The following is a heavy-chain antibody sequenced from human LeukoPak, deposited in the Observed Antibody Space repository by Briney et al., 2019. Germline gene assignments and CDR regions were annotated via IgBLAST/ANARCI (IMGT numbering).Heavy chain of an antibody. J-gene: IGHJ4*02. D-gene: IGHD5-24*01. V-gene: IGHV3-21*01. Sequence: PGGSLRLSCAASGFTFSSYSMTWVRQAPGKGLEWVSSISSSSSYIYYADSVKGRFTISRDNAKNSLYLQMNSLRAEDTAVYYCARSRYPTRDGYNALEFPVPDYWGQGTLVTVSS. CDR2: ISSSSSYI. CDR1: GFTFSSYS. CDR3: ARSRYPTRDGYNALEFPVPDY.